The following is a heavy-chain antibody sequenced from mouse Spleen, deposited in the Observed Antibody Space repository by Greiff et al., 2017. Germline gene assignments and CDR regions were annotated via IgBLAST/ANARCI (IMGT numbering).Heavy chain of an antibody. Sequence: VQLQQPGAELVKPGASVKLSCKASGYTFTSYWMHWVKQRPGRGLEWIGEIYPRSDKSYYNEKFKGKATLTADKSSSTAYMELRVLTSEDSAVYFCTKLGDYDGAWFAYWGQGTLVTVSA. CDR3: TKLGDYDGAWFAY. J-gene: IGHJ3*01. V-gene: IGHV1S81*02. D-gene: IGHD2-4*01. CDR1: GYTFTSYW. CDR2: IYPRSDKS.